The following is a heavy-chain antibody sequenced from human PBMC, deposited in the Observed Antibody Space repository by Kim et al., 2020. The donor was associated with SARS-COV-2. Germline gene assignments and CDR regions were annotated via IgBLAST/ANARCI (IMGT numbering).Heavy chain of an antibody. CDR3: TRGIEQWELPRDYYYGMDV. J-gene: IGHJ6*02. D-gene: IGHD1-26*01. CDR1: GFTFGDYA. Sequence: GGSLRLSCTASGFTFGDYAMSWFRQAPGTGLEWVGFIRSKAYGGTTEYAASVKGRFTISRDDSKSIAYLQMNSLKTEDTAVYYCTRGIEQWELPRDYYYGMDVWGQGTTVTVSS. V-gene: IGHV3-49*03. CDR2: IRSKAYGGTT.